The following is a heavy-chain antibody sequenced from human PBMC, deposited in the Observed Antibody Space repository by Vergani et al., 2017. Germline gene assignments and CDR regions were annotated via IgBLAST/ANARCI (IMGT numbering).Heavy chain of an antibody. J-gene: IGHJ3*02. CDR1: GGTFSSYT. CDR3: ARDYDILTGYSSFAFDI. Sequence: QVQLVQSGAEVKKPGASVKVSCKASGGTFSSYTISWVRQAPGQRLEWMGWINAGNGNTKYSQKFQGRVTITRDTSASTAYMELSSLRSEDTAVYYCARDYDILTGYSSFAFDIWGQGTMVTVSS. D-gene: IGHD3-9*01. V-gene: IGHV1-3*01. CDR2: INAGNGNT.